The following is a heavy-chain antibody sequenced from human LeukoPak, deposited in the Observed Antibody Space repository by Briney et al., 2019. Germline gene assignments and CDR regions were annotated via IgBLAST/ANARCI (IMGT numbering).Heavy chain of an antibody. Sequence: SQTLSLSCAISGDSVSSNSVTWKWIRQSPSRGREWLGRTYYRSTWYNDYAVSVRGRIAVNPDTSKNQFSLHLNSVTPEHTAVYYCARRLTQYDCFDPWGQGILVTVSP. CDR1: GDSVSSNSVT. CDR3: ARRLTQYDCFDP. V-gene: IGHV6-1*01. J-gene: IGHJ5*02. CDR2: TYYRSTWYN. D-gene: IGHD2-2*01.